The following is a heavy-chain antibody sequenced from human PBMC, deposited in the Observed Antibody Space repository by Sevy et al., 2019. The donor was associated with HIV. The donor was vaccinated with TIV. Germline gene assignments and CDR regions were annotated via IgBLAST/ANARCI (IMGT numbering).Heavy chain of an antibody. J-gene: IGHJ4*02. V-gene: IGHV3-23*01. CDR2: ISGSGGST. Sequence: GGSLRLSCAASGFTFSSYAMSWVRQAPGKGLEWVSAISGSGGSTYYADSVKGRFTISRDNSKNTLYLQMNSLRAEDTAVYYCAKGLAARTFGFRYWGQRTLVTVSS. D-gene: IGHD6-6*01. CDR1: GFTFSSYA. CDR3: AKGLAARTFGFRY.